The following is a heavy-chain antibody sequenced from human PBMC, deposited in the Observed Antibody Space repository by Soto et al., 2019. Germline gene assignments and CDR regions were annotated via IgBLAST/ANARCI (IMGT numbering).Heavy chain of an antibody. CDR2: IYYSGST. J-gene: IGHJ4*02. CDR3: ATGSSWYGSIDY. Sequence: QLQLQESGPGLVKPSETLSLTCTVSGGSISSSSYYWGWIRQPPGKGLEWIGRIYYSGSTYYNPSLKSRVTISVDTSKNQFSLKLSSVTAADTAVYYCATGSSWYGSIDYWGQGTLVTVSS. V-gene: IGHV4-39*01. CDR1: GGSISSSSYY. D-gene: IGHD6-13*01.